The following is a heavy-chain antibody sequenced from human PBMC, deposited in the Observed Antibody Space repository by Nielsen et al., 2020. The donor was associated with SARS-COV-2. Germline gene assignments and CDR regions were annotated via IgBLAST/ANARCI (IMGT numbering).Heavy chain of an antibody. D-gene: IGHD5/OR15-5a*01. CDR2: MWADGATE. CDR1: AFTFSNYA. CDR3: AKDLGPDAGYTVFNDYFDN. J-gene: IGHJ4*02. V-gene: IGHV3-33*06. Sequence: GGSLRLSCAASAFTFSNYAVHWVRQAPGEGLEWVAVMWADGATEHYAESVKGRFTVSRDASKNTVYLQMNSLRAADSAVYYCAKDLGPDAGYTVFNDYFDNWGQGTLVTVSS.